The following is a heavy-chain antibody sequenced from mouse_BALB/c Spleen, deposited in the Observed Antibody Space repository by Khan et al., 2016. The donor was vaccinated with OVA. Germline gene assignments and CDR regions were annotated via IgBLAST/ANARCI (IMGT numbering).Heavy chain of an antibody. V-gene: IGHV2-4*02. J-gene: IGHJ3*01. Sequence: QVQLKQSGPRLVQPSQSLSITCTVSAFSLTNYGVHWVRQSPRQVLASLGVVWSGGSTDYTVAFISKLSITKDKSKRQVFFKMTSLQVDDKAIYYCARRDYGSSYVLAYWGQGTLVTVSA. CDR3: ARRDYGSSYVLAY. CDR2: VWSGGST. CDR1: AFSLTNYG. D-gene: IGHD1-1*01.